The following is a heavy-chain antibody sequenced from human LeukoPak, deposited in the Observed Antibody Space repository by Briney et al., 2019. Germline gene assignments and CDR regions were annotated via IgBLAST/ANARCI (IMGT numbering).Heavy chain of an antibody. Sequence: PGGSLRLSCAASGFTFSSYWMSWVRQAPGKGLEWVANIKQDRSEKHYVDSVNGRFTISRDNAKNSLYLQMHSLRAEDTAVYYCARDRSLRNRGFSGYDYGAFDNWGQRTLVAVSS. CDR2: IKQDRSEK. D-gene: IGHD5-12*01. V-gene: IGHV3-7*04. J-gene: IGHJ4*02. CDR1: GFTFSSYW. CDR3: ARDRSLRNRGFSGYDYGAFDN.